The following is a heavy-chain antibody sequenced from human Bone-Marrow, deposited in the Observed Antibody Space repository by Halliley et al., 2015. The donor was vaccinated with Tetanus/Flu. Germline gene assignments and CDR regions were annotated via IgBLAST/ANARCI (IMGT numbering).Heavy chain of an antibody. CDR2: SSACNGNT. J-gene: IGHJ4*02. V-gene: IGHV1-18*01. Sequence: QLVQSGGEVEKPGASVKVSCKTSGYNFMSYGISWVRQAPGGGLEWMGWSSACNGNTNYAQDFQGRVTMTTDRSTSTAYLVLRSLSSDDTAVYYCARYADDSVNFDYWGQGTLVTVSS. CDR1: GYNFMSYG. D-gene: IGHD4-4*01. CDR3: ARYADDSVNFDY.